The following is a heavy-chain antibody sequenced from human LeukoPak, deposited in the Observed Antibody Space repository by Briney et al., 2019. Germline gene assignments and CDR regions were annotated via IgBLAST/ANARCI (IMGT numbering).Heavy chain of an antibody. CDR3: AVGHDYGDY. Sequence: GGSLRLSCAASGFTFSDYYMSWIRQAPGKGLEWVSYISISSSYTNYADSVKGRFTISRDNAKNSLYLQMNSLRAEDSAVYYCAVGHDYGDYWGQGTLVTVSS. V-gene: IGHV3-11*03. CDR1: GFTFSDYY. D-gene: IGHD1-26*01. CDR2: ISISSSYT. J-gene: IGHJ4*02.